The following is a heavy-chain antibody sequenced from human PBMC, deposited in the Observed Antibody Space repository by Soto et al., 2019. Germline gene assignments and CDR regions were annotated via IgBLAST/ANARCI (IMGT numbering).Heavy chain of an antibody. J-gene: IGHJ6*02. V-gene: IGHV3-74*01. CDR3: ARDRGAPPPYYYYGMDV. Sequence: GGSLRLSCAASGFTFSSYWMHWVRQAPGKGLVWVSRINSDGSSTSYADSVKGRFTISRDNAKNTLYLQMNSLRAEDTAVYYCARDRGAPPPYYYYGMDVWGQGTTVTVSS. CDR1: GFTFSSYW. CDR2: INSDGSST.